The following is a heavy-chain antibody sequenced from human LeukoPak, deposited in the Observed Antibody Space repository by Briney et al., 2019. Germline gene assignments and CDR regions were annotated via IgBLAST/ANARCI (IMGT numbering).Heavy chain of an antibody. V-gene: IGHV4-61*02. CDR1: GGSISSGSYY. CDR2: IYTSGST. CDR3: ARSGYSYGFYYYYYMDD. J-gene: IGHJ6*03. D-gene: IGHD5-18*01. Sequence: SETLSLTCTVSGGSISSGSYYWSWIRQPAGKGLEWIGRIYTSGSTNYNPSLKSRVTISVDTSKNQFSLKLSSVTAADTAVYYCARSGYSYGFYYYYYMDDWGKGTTVTVSS.